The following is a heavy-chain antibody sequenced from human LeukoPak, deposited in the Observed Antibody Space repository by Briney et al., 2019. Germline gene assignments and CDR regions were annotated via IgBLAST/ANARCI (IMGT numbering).Heavy chain of an antibody. CDR2: IYTSGST. CDR1: GGSISSYY. J-gene: IGHJ5*02. CDR3: ARAATVIGLNWFDP. D-gene: IGHD4-11*01. Sequence: SETLSLTCTVSGGSISSYYWSWIRQPAGKGLEWIGRIYTSGSTNYNPSLKSQVTMSVDTSKNQFSLKLSSVTAADTAVYYCARAATVIGLNWFDPWGQGTLVTVSS. V-gene: IGHV4-4*07.